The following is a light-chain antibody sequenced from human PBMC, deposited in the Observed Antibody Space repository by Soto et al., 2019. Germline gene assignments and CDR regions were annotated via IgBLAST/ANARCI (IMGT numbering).Light chain of an antibody. CDR1: SSDIGGYNY. Sequence: QSALTQPASVSGSPGQSITISCTGASSDIGGYNYVSWYQQHPGKAPKLMIYDVNNRPSGVSNRFSGSKSGNTASLTISGLQAEDEADYYCSSYTSTNTRWVFCGGTKLTVL. V-gene: IGLV2-14*01. J-gene: IGLJ3*02. CDR3: SSYTSTNTRWV. CDR2: DVN.